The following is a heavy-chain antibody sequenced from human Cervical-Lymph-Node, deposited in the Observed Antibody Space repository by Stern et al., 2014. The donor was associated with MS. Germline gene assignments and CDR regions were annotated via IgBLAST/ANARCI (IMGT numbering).Heavy chain of an antibody. J-gene: IGHJ4*02. D-gene: IGHD3-9*01. Sequence: MQLVQSGAELKKPGASVKVSCKASGFTFTSYAMNWVRQAPGQGLEWMGWINTNTGNETYAQVFTGRFVFSLDTSVCTAYLQISSLKAEDTAVYYCARGYDILTGYLGYWGQGTLVTVSS. V-gene: IGHV7-4-1*02. CDR3: ARGYDILTGYLGY. CDR2: INTNTGNE. CDR1: GFTFTSYA.